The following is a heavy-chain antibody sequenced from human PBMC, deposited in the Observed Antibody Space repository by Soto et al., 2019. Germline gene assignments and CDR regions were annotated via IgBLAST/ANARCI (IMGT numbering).Heavy chain of an antibody. CDR3: ASLQVGWDAFDI. J-gene: IGHJ3*02. D-gene: IGHD4-4*01. V-gene: IGHV3-7*03. CDR1: GFTLSVYW. CDR2: IKQDGSER. Sequence: GGPLRLSCAASGFTLSVYWMNWVRQAPGKGLEWVANIKQDGSERNYVDSVKGRFTISRDNAKNSLYLQMNSLRAEDTALYYCASLQVGWDAFDIWGQGTMVTVSS.